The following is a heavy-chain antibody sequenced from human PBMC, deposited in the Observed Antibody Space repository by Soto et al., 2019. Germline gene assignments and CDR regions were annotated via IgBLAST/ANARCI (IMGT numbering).Heavy chain of an antibody. CDR3: ARGDIAARRGSLDY. J-gene: IGHJ4*02. Sequence: GGSLRLSCAASGFTFSSYSMNWVRQAPGKGLEWVSYISGGSSAIYFADSVKGRYTISRDNDKNSLLLQMNSLRAEDTAVYYCARGDIAARRGSLDYWGQGTLVTVSS. V-gene: IGHV3-48*01. D-gene: IGHD6-6*01. CDR1: GFTFSSYS. CDR2: ISGGSSAI.